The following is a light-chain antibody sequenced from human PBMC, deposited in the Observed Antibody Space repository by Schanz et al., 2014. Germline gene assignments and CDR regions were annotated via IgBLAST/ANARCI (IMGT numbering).Light chain of an antibody. Sequence: QSALTQPASVSGSPGQSITISCTGTSSDVGSYNLVSWYQQHPGKAPKLMIYEGSKRPSGVSNRFYGSKSGNTASLTISGLQAEDEAAYYCSSYTSSAPLGVVFGGGAKLTVL. V-gene: IGLV2-14*02. CDR3: SSYTSSAPLGVV. CDR1: SSDVGSYNL. CDR2: EGS. J-gene: IGLJ2*01.